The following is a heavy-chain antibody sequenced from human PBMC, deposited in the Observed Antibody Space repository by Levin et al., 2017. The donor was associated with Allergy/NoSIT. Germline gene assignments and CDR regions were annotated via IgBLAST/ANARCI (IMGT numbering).Heavy chain of an antibody. D-gene: IGHD5-18*01. CDR2: ISSKRYGGTP. CDR3: SRLPRDNYGPPLDY. J-gene: IGHJ4*02. V-gene: IGHV3-49*03. CDR1: GFTFGDFA. Sequence: LTGGSLRLSCTASGFTFGDFAMNWFRQAPGKGLEWVGFISSKRYGGTPEYAASVKGRFTISRDDSNSIAYLQMNSLKTEDTAVYYCSRLPRDNYGPPLDYWGQGTLVTVSS.